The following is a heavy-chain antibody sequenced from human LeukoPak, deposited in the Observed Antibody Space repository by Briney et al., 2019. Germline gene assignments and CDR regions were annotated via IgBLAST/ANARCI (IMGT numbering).Heavy chain of an antibody. D-gene: IGHD6-19*01. CDR1: GFTFSSYW. V-gene: IGHV3-21*01. Sequence: GGSLRLSCAVSGFTFSSYWMSWVRQAPGKGLEWVSSISSSSSYIYYADSVKGRFTISRDNAKNSLYLQMNSLRAEDTAVYYCAREMITGYSSGWYLGATDYWGQGTLVTVSS. CDR3: AREMITGYSSGWYLGATDY. CDR2: ISSSSSYI. J-gene: IGHJ4*02.